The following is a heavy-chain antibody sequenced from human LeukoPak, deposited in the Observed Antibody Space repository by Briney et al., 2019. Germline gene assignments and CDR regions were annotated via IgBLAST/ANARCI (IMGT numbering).Heavy chain of an antibody. CDR3: AVGDSGFDY. D-gene: IGHD1-26*01. V-gene: IGHV3-23*01. CDR2: ISGSGGST. CDR1: GFTFSSYA. Sequence: GGSLRLSCAASGFTFSSYATSWVRQAPGKGLEWVSAISGSGGSTFYADSVKGRFTISRDNSKNTLYLQMNSLRAEDTAVYYCAVGDSGFDYWGQGTLVTVSS. J-gene: IGHJ4*02.